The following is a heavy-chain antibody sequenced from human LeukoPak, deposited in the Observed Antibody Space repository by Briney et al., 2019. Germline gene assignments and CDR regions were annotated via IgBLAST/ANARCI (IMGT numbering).Heavy chain of an antibody. CDR3: AKAGVRYFDWSAPPQAWFDP. V-gene: IGHV3-43*01. Sequence: GGSLRLSCAASGFTFDDYTMYWVRQAPGKGLEWVSLISWDGGSTYYADSVKGRFTISRDNSKNSLYLQMNSLRTEDTALYYCAKAGVRYFDWSAPPQAWFDPWGQGTLVTVSS. D-gene: IGHD3-9*01. CDR1: GFTFDDYT. CDR2: ISWDGGST. J-gene: IGHJ5*02.